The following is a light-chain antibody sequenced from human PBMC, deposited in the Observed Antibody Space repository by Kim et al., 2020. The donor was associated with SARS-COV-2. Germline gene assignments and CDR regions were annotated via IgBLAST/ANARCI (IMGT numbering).Light chain of an antibody. CDR3: NSYTSRSTFV. CDR1: SSDVGSYNL. CDR2: DVS. J-gene: IGLJ1*01. V-gene: IGLV2-14*02. Sequence: QSALTQPASVSGSPGQSITISCTGTSSDVGSYNLVSWYQQHPGKAPKLMIYDVSKRPSGVPDRFSGSKSGNTASLTISGLQAEDEADYYCNSYTSRSTFVFGTGTKVTVL.